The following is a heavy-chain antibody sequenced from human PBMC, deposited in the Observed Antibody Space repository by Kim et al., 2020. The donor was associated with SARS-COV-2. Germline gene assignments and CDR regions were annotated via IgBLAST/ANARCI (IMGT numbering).Heavy chain of an antibody. CDR1: GGSISSSNW. Sequence: SETLSLTCAVSGGSISSSNWWSWVRQPPGKGLEWFGEIYHSWSTNYNPSLKSRVTISVDKSKNQFSRKLSSVTAADTAVYYCARVPFSYYDFWRGYLDWGQGTLVTVSS. CDR3: ARVPFSYYDFWRGYLD. CDR2: IYHSWST. V-gene: IGHV4-4*02. J-gene: IGHJ4*02. D-gene: IGHD3-3*01.